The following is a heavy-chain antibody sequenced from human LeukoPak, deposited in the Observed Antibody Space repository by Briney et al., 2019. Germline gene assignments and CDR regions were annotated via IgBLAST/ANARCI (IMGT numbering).Heavy chain of an antibody. J-gene: IGHJ4*02. Sequence: GESLKISCKGSGYTFSSYWIGWVRQMPGRGLEWMGIIYPGDSDTRYSPSLQGQVTISVDTSIGTAYLQWSSLKASDTAIYYCARQNDFRLDYWGQGTLVTVSS. V-gene: IGHV5-51*01. CDR1: GYTFSSYW. D-gene: IGHD3-3*01. CDR3: ARQNDFRLDY. CDR2: IYPGDSDT.